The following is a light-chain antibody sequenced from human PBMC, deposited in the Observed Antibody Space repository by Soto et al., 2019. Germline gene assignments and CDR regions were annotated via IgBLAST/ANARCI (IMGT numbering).Light chain of an antibody. V-gene: IGKV3-11*01. Sequence: EIVLTQSPATLSSFPGDRLTLSCRASQYINTRLAWYKHRPGQAPRLLIYQTSLRAAGIPARFSASGSGTDFTLTISDVQPEDFALYYCHQRQSWPRTFGQGTKVDIK. CDR1: QYINTR. CDR3: HQRQSWPRT. CDR2: QTS. J-gene: IGKJ1*01.